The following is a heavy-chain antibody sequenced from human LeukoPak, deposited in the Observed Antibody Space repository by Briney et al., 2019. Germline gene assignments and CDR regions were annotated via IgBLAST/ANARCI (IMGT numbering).Heavy chain of an antibody. CDR3: ARDRYCSSTSCYSTPLDY. J-gene: IGHJ4*02. CDR1: GFTFSSYA. D-gene: IGHD2-2*02. V-gene: IGHV3-30*04. CDR2: ISYDGSNK. Sequence: SGGSLRLSCAASGFTFSSYAMHWVRQAPGKGLEWVAVISYDGSNKYYADSVKGRFTISRDNSKNTLYLQMNSLRAEDTAVYNCARDRYCSSTSCYSTPLDYWGQGTLVTVSS.